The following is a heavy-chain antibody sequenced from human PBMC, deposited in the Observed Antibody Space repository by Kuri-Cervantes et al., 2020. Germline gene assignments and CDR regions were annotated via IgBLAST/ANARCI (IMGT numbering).Heavy chain of an antibody. J-gene: IGHJ4*02. CDR2: IYWNDDK. D-gene: IGHD3-10*01. CDR3: AHIAMVRGLIIAGY. Sequence: GPPLVKPTQTQTPPCTFSEFSPSTSRVGVCWIRQPPGKALEWLALIYWNDDKRYSPSLKSRLTIAKDTSKNQVVLTMTNMDPVETATYYCAHIAMVRGLIIAGYRGQGTLVTVSS. V-gene: IGHV2-5*01. CDR1: EFSPSTSRVG.